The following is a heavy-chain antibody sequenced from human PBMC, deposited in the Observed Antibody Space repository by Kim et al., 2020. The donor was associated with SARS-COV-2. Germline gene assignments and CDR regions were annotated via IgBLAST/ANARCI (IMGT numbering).Heavy chain of an antibody. V-gene: IGHV4-39*07. Sequence: SLKSRVTISVDTSKNQFSLKLSAVTAADTAVFYCARKPIDSSGWYGWFDPWGQGTLVTVSS. CDR3: ARKPIDSSGWYGWFDP. J-gene: IGHJ5*02. D-gene: IGHD6-19*01.